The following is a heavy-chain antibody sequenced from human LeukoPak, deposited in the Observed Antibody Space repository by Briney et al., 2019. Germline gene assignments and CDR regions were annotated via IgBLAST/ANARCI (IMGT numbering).Heavy chain of an antibody. D-gene: IGHD4-11*01. CDR1: GYTFTSYY. CDR2: INPSGGST. J-gene: IGHJ4*02. CDR3: ARETTDYFDY. Sequence: ASVKVSCKASGYTFTSYYMHWVRQAPGQGLEWMGIINPSGGSTSYAQKFQGRVTITADEFTSTAYMELRSLRSDDTAVYYCARETTDYFDYWGQGTLVTVSS. V-gene: IGHV1-46*01.